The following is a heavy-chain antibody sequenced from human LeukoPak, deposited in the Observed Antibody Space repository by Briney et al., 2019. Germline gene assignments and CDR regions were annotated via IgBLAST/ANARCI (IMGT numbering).Heavy chain of an antibody. CDR3: ARGLSGYSYGYMGYYYYMDV. Sequence: SVKVSCKASGGTFNSYAISWVRQAPGQGIEWMGRIIPIFGTANYAQKFQGRVTITTDESTSTAYMELSSLRSEDTAVYYCARGLSGYSYGYMGYYYYMDVWGKGTTVTVSS. CDR2: IIPIFGTA. D-gene: IGHD5-18*01. CDR1: GGTFNSYA. V-gene: IGHV1-69*05. J-gene: IGHJ6*03.